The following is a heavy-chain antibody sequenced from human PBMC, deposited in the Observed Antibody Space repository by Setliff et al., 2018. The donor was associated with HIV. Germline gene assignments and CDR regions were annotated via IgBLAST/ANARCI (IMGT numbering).Heavy chain of an antibody. D-gene: IGHD6-19*01. CDR3: ASGEGSGGDTVEENYYNLDV. J-gene: IGHJ6*02. CDR1: GYIFTSYY. Sequence: SVKVSCKASGYIFTSYYIHWVRQAPGQGLEWVGIINPSGGSISYAQKFQGRVTMTRDTSTSTAYMELISLRSEDTAVYYCASGEGSGGDTVEENYYNLDVWGPGTTVTVSS. CDR2: INPSGGSI. V-gene: IGHV1-46*01.